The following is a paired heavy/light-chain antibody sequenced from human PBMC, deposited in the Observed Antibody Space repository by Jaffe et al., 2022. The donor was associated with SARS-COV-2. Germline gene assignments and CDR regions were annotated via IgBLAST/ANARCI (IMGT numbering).Light chain of an antibody. CDR3: QQFDTSHLT. CDR1: QSVITTY. V-gene: IGKV3-20*01. Sequence: EIVLTQSPGTLSLSPGERATLSCRASQSVITTYLGWYQQKPGQAPRLLIYGASSRAPGIPDRFSGSGSGTDFTLTISRLEPEDFAVYYCQQFDTSHLTFGGGTKVEIK. CDR2: GAS. J-gene: IGKJ4*01.
Heavy chain of an antibody. V-gene: IGHV4-39*01. CDR2: ISYSGST. CDR1: GDSISSSTYY. D-gene: IGHD1-26*01. Sequence: QLQLQESGPGLVKPSETLSLTCTVSGDSISSSTYYWGWLRQPPGKGLEWIGSISYSGSTYYNPSLKSRVTMSVDTSKSQFSLRLTSVTAADTAVYHCARRSPLTGTSYFYFDYWGQGTLVTVSS. J-gene: IGHJ4*02. CDR3: ARRSPLTGTSYFYFDY.